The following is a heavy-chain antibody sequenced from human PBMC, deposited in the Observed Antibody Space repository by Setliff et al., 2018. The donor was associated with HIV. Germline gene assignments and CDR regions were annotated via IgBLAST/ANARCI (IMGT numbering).Heavy chain of an antibody. CDR3: ARDGTRLLAAMDV. CDR2: ITTDSSYI. V-gene: IGHV3-21*01. Sequence: GGSLRLSCVASGFTLSTYSMNWVRQAPGKGLEWVSYITTDSSYIFDADSVKGRFTISRDNAQNSLYLKMNNPRVEDTALYYCARDGTRLLAAMDVWGKGTTVTVSS. CDR1: GFTLSTYS. J-gene: IGHJ6*03.